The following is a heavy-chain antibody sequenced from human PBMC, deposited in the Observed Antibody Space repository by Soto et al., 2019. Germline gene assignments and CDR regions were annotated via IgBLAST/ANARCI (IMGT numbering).Heavy chain of an antibody. J-gene: IGHJ3*02. Sequence: RASVKVSCKASGYTFTSYGISWVRQAPGQGLEWMGWISAYNGNTNYAQKLQGRVTMTTDTSTSTAYMELRSLRSDDTAVYYCARDRHDSSGYYYVDAFDIWGQGTMVTVSS. CDR3: ARDRHDSSGYYYVDAFDI. D-gene: IGHD3-22*01. CDR1: GYTFTSYG. CDR2: ISAYNGNT. V-gene: IGHV1-18*01.